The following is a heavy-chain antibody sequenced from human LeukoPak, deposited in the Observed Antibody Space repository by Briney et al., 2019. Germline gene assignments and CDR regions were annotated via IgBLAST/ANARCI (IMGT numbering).Heavy chain of an antibody. Sequence: SETLSLTCTVSGGSISSSSYYWGWIRQPPGKGLEWIGSIYYSGSTNYNPSLKSRVTISVDTSKNQFSLKLSSVTAADTAVYYCARSSRSGYYYYYYYMDVWGKGTTVTISS. CDR1: GGSISSSSYY. CDR2: IYYSGST. CDR3: ARSSRSGYYYYYYYMDV. D-gene: IGHD3-22*01. V-gene: IGHV4-39*07. J-gene: IGHJ6*03.